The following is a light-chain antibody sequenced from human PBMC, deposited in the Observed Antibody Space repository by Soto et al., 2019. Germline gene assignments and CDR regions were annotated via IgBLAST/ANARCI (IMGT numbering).Light chain of an antibody. J-gene: IGLJ1*01. CDR2: EGR. CDR1: SSDVGSYNL. V-gene: IGLV2-23*01. CDR3: CSFAGSTPFV. Sequence: QSELTQPASVSGSPGQSINISCTGTSSDVGSYNLVSWYQQHPGKAPKVIIYEGRKRPSGVSNRFSGSKSGNTASLTISGLQTEYEADYYCCSFAGSTPFVYGPGTKVT.